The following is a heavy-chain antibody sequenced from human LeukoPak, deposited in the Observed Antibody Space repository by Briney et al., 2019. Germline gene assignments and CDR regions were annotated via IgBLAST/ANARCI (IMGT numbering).Heavy chain of an antibody. CDR3: AKLSGDTDPW. V-gene: IGHV3-23*01. Sequence: GGSLRLSCAASGFTFSSYGMSWVRQAPGKGLEWVSSITDSGSTTYYADSVKGRFTISKDNSRNTLYLRMNSLRAEDTAIYYCAKLSGDTDPWWGQGTLVTVSS. CDR1: GFTFSSYG. CDR2: ITDSGSTT. D-gene: IGHD5-18*01. J-gene: IGHJ4*02.